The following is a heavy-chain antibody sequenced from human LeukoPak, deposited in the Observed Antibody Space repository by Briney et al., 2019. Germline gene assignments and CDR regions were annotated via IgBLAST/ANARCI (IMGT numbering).Heavy chain of an antibody. J-gene: IGHJ4*02. CDR2: IYWNDDK. Sequence: ESGPTLVNPTQTLTLTCTFSGFSLSTSGVGVGWIRQPPGKALEWLALIYWNDDKRYSPSLKSGLTITKDTSKNQVVLTMTNMDPVDTATYYCAHRRLGYSSSWYYFDYWGQGTLVTVSS. CDR3: AHRRLGYSSSWYYFDY. V-gene: IGHV2-5*01. D-gene: IGHD6-13*01. CDR1: GFSLSTSGVG.